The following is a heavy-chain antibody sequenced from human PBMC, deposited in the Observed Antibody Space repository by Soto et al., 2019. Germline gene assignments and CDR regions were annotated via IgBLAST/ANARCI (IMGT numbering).Heavy chain of an antibody. D-gene: IGHD3-22*01. Sequence: GGTLRLSCAVSGLRLVGSYINSFRRSPQKGRESISVVCPDVSTYYRASVVCRLSPSKEGSRNTVSLQMNSLSAEDAAVYYCARLPGAFYYDNSEYDFHDYWGQGTMVTVSA. J-gene: IGHJ4*02. CDR1: GLRLVGSY. V-gene: IGHV3-53*01. CDR2: VCPDVST. CDR3: ARLPGAFYYDNSEYDFHDY.